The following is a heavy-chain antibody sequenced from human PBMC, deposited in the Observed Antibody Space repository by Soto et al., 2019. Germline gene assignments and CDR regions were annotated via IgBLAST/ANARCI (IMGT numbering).Heavy chain of an antibody. Sequence: PGGSLRLSCAASGFNFSSYSMNWVRQAPGKGLEWVSSISSSSSYIYYADSVKGRFTISRDNAKNSLYLQMNSLRAEDTAVYYCARVPRAYDFWSGSSDYYMDVWGKGTTVTVSS. CDR1: GFNFSSYS. J-gene: IGHJ6*03. V-gene: IGHV3-21*01. CDR2: ISSSSSYI. CDR3: ARVPRAYDFWSGSSDYYMDV. D-gene: IGHD3-3*01.